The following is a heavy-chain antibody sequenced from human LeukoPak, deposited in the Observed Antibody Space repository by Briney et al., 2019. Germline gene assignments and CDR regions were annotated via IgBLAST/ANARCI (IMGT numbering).Heavy chain of an antibody. V-gene: IGHV4-34*01. CDR3: ARGRVARSGGEDY. Sequence: PSETLSLTCAVYGGSFSGYYWSWIRQPPGKGLERIGEINHSGSTNYNPSLKSRVTISVDTSKNQFSLKLSSVTAADTAVYYCARGRVARSGGEDYWGQGTLVTVSS. D-gene: IGHD3-3*01. CDR2: INHSGST. J-gene: IGHJ4*02. CDR1: GGSFSGYY.